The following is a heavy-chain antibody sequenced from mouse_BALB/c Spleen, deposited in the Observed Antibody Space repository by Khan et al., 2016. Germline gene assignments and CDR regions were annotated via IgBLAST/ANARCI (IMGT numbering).Heavy chain of an antibody. D-gene: IGHD2-14*01. CDR1: GFTFSTYA. Sequence: EVELVESGGGLVQPGGSLKLSCAASGFTFSTYAMSWVRQTPDKRLELVATINSNGGSTYYPDHVKGRFTISRDNAKNTLYLQMSSLKSEDTVMYYCARVRQAGDYWGQGTSVTVSS. CDR2: INSNGGST. V-gene: IGHV5-6-3*01. J-gene: IGHJ4*01. CDR3: ARVRQAGDY.